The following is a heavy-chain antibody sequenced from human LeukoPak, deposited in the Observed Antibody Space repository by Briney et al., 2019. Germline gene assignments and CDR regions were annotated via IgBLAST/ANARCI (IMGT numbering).Heavy chain of an antibody. V-gene: IGHV3-30-3*01. J-gene: IGHJ4*02. CDR1: GFTFSSYA. D-gene: IGHD3-10*01. Sequence: GGSLRLSCAASGFTFSSYAMHWVRQAPGKGLEWVAVISYDGSNKYYADSVKGRFTISRDNSKNTLYLQMNSLRAEDTAVYYCARGRFGELAHFDCWGQGTLVTVSS. CDR3: ARGRFGELAHFDC. CDR2: ISYDGSNK.